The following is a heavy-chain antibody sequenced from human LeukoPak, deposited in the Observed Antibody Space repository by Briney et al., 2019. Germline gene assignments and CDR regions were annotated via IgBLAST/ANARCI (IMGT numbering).Heavy chain of an antibody. Sequence: ASVMVSCKASGYTFTSYYMHWVRQAPGQGLEWMGIINPSGGSTSYAQKFQGRVTMTRDTSTSTVYMELSSLRSEDTAVYYCARGADVLRYFDWLLYYWGQGTLVTVSS. J-gene: IGHJ4*02. CDR1: GYTFTSYY. CDR2: INPSGGST. V-gene: IGHV1-46*01. D-gene: IGHD3-9*01. CDR3: ARGADVLRYFDWLLYY.